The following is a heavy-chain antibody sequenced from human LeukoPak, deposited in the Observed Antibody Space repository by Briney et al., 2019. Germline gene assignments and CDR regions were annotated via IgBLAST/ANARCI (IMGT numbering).Heavy chain of an antibody. J-gene: IGHJ5*02. CDR2: IIPIFGTA. CDR3: ARTPDYGENWFDP. CDR1: GGTFSSYV. Sequence: GSSVKVSCKASGGTFSSYVISWVRQAPGQGLEWMGRIIPIFGTANYAQKFQGRVTITTDESTSTAYMELSSLRSEDTAVYYCARTPDYGENWFDPWGQGTLVTVSS. V-gene: IGHV1-69*05. D-gene: IGHD4-17*01.